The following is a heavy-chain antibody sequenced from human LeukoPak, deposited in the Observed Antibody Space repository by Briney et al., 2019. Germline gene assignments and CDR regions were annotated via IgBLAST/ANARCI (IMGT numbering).Heavy chain of an antibody. CDR3: ASQRADCSSTSCYS. J-gene: IGHJ4*02. CDR1: GGSFSGYY. CDR2: INHSGST. V-gene: IGHV4-34*01. D-gene: IGHD2-2*01. Sequence: PSETLSLTCAVYGGSFSGYYWSWIRQPPGKGLEWIGEINHSGSTNYNPSLKSRVTIPVDTSKNQFSLKLSSVTAADTAVYYCASQRADCSSTSCYSGGQGTLVTVSS.